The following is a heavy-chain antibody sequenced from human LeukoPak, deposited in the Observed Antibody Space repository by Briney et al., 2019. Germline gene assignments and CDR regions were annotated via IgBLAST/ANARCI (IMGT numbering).Heavy chain of an antibody. D-gene: IGHD2-15*01. CDR2: IYPADSDI. Sequence: GESLKISCKGSGYSINNYWIGWVRQMPGKGLEWMGIIYPADSDIRYSPSFQGQVTISADKSISTAYLQWSSLKASDTAIYYCARQEYCSGGSCYTWFDPWGQGTLVTVSS. J-gene: IGHJ5*02. CDR3: ARQEYCSGGSCYTWFDP. CDR1: GYSINNYW. V-gene: IGHV5-51*01.